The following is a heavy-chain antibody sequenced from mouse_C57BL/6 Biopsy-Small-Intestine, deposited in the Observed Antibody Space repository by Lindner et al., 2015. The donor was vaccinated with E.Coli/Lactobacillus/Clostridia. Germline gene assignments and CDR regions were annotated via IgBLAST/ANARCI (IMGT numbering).Heavy chain of an antibody. CDR1: GYSFTGYY. CDR3: ARAAGYIDY. J-gene: IGHJ2*01. Sequence: VQLQESGPELVKPGASVKISCKTSGYSFTGYYMNWVKQSPEKRLEWIGEINPRTGGTAYNQKFKAKATLTVDKSSSTAYMQLKSLTSEDSAFYYCARAAGYIDYWGQGTTLTVSS. CDR2: INPRTGGT. D-gene: IGHD6-1*01. V-gene: IGHV1-42*01.